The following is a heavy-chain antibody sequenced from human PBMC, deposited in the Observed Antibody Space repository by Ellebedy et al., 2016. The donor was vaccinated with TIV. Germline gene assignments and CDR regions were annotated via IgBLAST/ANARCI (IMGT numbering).Heavy chain of an antibody. Sequence: PGGSLRLSCAASGFTFSSFAMGWVRQTPGKGLEGVSGLYGSGRGIFYSDSVRCRFTVSRDNSKNTLYLQMDSLRAEDKAMYYCARGRSGTYIHHAFDYWGQGTLVTVSS. CDR2: LYGSGRGI. D-gene: IGHD1-14*01. CDR1: GFTFSSFA. J-gene: IGHJ4*02. CDR3: ARGRSGTYIHHAFDY. V-gene: IGHV3-23*01.